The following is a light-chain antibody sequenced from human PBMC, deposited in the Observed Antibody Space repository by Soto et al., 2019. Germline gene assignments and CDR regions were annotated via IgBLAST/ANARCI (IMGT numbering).Light chain of an antibody. J-gene: IGKJ5*01. CDR1: QSISGSY. Sequence: EIVLTQSPGTLSLSPGERATLSCGASQSISGSYLAGYQQKPGQAPRLLIDGASSRAPDIPVRCSGSGSGEEFTLTISRLESEEFAVYYCQQYGTSITFGQGTRLEIK. CDR2: GAS. CDR3: QQYGTSIT. V-gene: IGKV3-20*01.